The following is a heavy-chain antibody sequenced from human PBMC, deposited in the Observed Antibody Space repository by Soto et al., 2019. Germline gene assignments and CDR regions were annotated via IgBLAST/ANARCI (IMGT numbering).Heavy chain of an antibody. J-gene: IGHJ3*02. CDR2: IYYSGST. Sequence: LSLTCTVSGGSISSGGYYWSWIRQHPGKGLEWIGYIYYSGSTYYNPSLKSRVTISVDTSKNQFSLKLSSVTAADTAVYYCARKLTYYYDSSGYSGSAFDIWGQGTMVTVSS. CDR1: GGSISSGGYY. CDR3: ARKLTYYYDSSGYSGSAFDI. D-gene: IGHD3-22*01. V-gene: IGHV4-31*03.